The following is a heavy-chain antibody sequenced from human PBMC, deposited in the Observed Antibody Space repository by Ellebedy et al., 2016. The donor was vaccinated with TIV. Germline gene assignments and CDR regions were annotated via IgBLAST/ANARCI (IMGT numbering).Heavy chain of an antibody. CDR3: ARVVAAAGRSGGGDY. D-gene: IGHD6-13*01. CDR2: ITSDGSDI. Sequence: GESLKISCAASGFTFSSYWMHWVRQAPGKGLEWVSRITSDGSDIAYADSVRGRFTTSRDNAKNTLYLQMTSLRADDTAVYYCARVVAAAGRSGGGDYWGQGTLVTVSS. CDR1: GFTFSSYW. V-gene: IGHV3-74*03. J-gene: IGHJ4*02.